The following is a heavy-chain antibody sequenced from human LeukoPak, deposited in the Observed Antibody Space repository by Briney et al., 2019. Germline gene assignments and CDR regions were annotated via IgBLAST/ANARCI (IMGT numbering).Heavy chain of an antibody. V-gene: IGHV3-7*01. CDR3: AREGVVVPAAHDYYYYYYMDV. J-gene: IGHJ6*03. CDR1: GFTFSSYW. D-gene: IGHD2-2*01. CDR2: IKQDGSEK. Sequence: GGSLRLSCAASGFTFSSYWMSWVRQAPGRGLEWVANIKQDGSEKYYVDSVKGRFTISRDNAKNSLYLQMNSLRAEDTAVYYCAREGVVVPAAHDYYYYYYMDVWGKGTTVTVSS.